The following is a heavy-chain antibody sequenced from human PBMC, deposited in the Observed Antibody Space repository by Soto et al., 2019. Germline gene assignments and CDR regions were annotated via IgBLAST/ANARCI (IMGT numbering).Heavy chain of an antibody. Sequence: QVQLVESGGGVVQPGRSLKLSCAASGFTFSNYAIHWVRQAPGKGLEWVAVIAYDGKEKRYADSVQGRFTISRDNSQNTVYLQMNSLRGEDTAVYYCAKDRARAAADYFCDYWGQGSLVTVSA. CDR3: AKDRARAAADYFCDY. V-gene: IGHV3-30*18. D-gene: IGHD6-13*01. J-gene: IGHJ4*02. CDR2: IAYDGKEK. CDR1: GFTFSNYA.